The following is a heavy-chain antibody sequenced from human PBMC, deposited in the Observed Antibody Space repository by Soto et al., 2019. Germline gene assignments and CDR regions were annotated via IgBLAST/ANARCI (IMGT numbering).Heavy chain of an antibody. V-gene: IGHV1-69*12. J-gene: IGHJ6*02. CDR2: IIPIFGTA. CDR3: ARGLRYFDWLLFNYYYGMDV. D-gene: IGHD3-9*01. CDR1: GGTFSRYA. Sequence: QVQLVQSGAEVKKPGSSVKVSCKASGGTFSRYAISWVRQAPGQGLEWMGGIIPIFGTANYAQKFQGRVTITADESTSTAYMELSSLRSEDTAVYYCARGLRYFDWLLFNYYYGMDVWGQGTTVTVSS.